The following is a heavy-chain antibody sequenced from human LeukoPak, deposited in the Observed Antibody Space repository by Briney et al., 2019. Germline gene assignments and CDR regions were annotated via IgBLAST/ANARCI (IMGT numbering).Heavy chain of an antibody. CDR1: GGSFSGYY. CDR2: INHSGST. D-gene: IGHD3-9*01. J-gene: IGHJ4*02. CDR3: ARGRAYFD. V-gene: IGHV4-34*01. Sequence: SETLSLTCAVYGGSFSGYYWNWIRQPPGKGLEWIGEINHSGSTNYNPSLKSRVTVSLDTSKNQFSLKLSSVTAADTAVYYCARGRAYFDWGQGTLVPVSS.